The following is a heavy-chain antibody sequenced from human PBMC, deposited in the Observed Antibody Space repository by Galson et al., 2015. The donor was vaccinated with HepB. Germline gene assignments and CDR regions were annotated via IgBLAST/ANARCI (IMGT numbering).Heavy chain of an antibody. CDR1: GYTFSSYS. CDR2: ISAYNRNT. D-gene: IGHD2-15*01. CDR3: ARGALVVGAAATQNNWFDP. Sequence: SVKVSCKASGYTFSSYSITWVRQAPGQGLEWMGWISAYNRNTNYAQKLQGRVTMTTDRSTSTAYMELRSLRSDDTAVYYCARGALVVGAAATQNNWFDPWGQGTPVTVSS. J-gene: IGHJ5*02. V-gene: IGHV1-18*01.